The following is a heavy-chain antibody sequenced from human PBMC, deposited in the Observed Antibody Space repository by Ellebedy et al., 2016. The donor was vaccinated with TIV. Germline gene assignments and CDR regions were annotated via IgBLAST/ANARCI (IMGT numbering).Heavy chain of an antibody. Sequence: ASVKVSCKASGYTFTNYAMHWVRQAPGQRLEWMGWINAGNGNTKYSQKFQGRVTITRDTSASTTYMELSSLTSEDTAVFYCARAGIGAYDIWGQGTMITVSS. J-gene: IGHJ3*02. D-gene: IGHD2-15*01. V-gene: IGHV1-3*01. CDR2: INAGNGNT. CDR1: GYTFTNYA. CDR3: ARAGIGAYDI.